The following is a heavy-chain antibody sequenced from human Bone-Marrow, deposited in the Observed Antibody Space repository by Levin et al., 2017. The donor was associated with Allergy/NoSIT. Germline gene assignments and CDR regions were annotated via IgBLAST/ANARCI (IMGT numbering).Heavy chain of an antibody. CDR1: GFTFSSDA. D-gene: IGHD3-10*01. Sequence: AGGSLRLSCAASGFTFSSDAMSWFRQAPGKGLEWVSTITISGDGSYYGDSVRGRFTISRDNSKNTLYLHMDSLRAEDSAMYYCVKHSGTYYGSSDLWGQGTLVTVSS. CDR3: VKHSGTYYGSSDL. V-gene: IGHV3-23*01. CDR2: ITISGDGS. J-gene: IGHJ5*02.